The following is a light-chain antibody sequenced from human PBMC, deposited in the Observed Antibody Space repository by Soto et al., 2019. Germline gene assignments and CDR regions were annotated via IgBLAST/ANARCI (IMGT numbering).Light chain of an antibody. Sequence: EIVLTQSPATLSLSPGERATLSCRASQSVSIYLAWYQQKPGQAPRLLIYDASNRATGIPARFSGSGSGTDFTFTISSLEPEDFAVYYCQQRSNWPPFTFGPGTKVDIK. V-gene: IGKV3-11*01. CDR1: QSVSIY. CDR3: QQRSNWPPFT. CDR2: DAS. J-gene: IGKJ3*01.